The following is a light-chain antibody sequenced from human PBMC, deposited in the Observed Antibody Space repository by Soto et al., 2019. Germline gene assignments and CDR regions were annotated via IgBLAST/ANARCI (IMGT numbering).Light chain of an antibody. Sequence: EIVLTQSPGTLSSSPGERATLSCRAIQSVRNNYLAWYQQKPGQAPRLLIYDASSRATGIPDRFSGSGSGTDFTLTISRLEPEDFAVYYCQQYGSSPDTFGGGTKVDIK. V-gene: IGKV3-20*01. J-gene: IGKJ4*01. CDR2: DAS. CDR1: QSVRNNY. CDR3: QQYGSSPDT.